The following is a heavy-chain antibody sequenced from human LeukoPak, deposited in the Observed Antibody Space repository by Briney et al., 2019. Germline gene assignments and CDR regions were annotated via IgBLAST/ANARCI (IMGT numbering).Heavy chain of an antibody. D-gene: IGHD6-19*01. CDR3: ARRGSGWYFPSDY. Sequence: SETLPLTCAVSGGSISSSNWWSWVRQPPGKGLEWIGEIYHSGSTNYNPSLKSRVTISVDKSKNQFSLKLSSVTAADTAVYYCARRGSGWYFPSDYWGQGTLVTVSS. J-gene: IGHJ4*02. V-gene: IGHV4-4*02. CDR1: GGSISSSNW. CDR2: IYHSGST.